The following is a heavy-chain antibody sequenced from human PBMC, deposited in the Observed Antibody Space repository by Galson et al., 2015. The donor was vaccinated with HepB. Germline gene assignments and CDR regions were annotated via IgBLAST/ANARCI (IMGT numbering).Heavy chain of an antibody. CDR3: ARDPYTAMAEYFQH. V-gene: IGHV1-18*01. Sequence: SVKVSCKASGYTFTSYGISWVRQAPGQGLEWMGWISAYNGNTNYAQKLQGRVTMTTDTSTSTAYMELRSLRSDDTAVYYCARDPYTAMAEYFQHWGQGTLVTVSS. CDR1: GYTFTSYG. D-gene: IGHD5-18*01. CDR2: ISAYNGNT. J-gene: IGHJ1*01.